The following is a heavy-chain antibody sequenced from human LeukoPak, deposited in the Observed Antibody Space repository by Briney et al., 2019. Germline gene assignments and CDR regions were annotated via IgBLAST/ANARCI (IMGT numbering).Heavy chain of an antibody. Sequence: PSETLSLTCTVSGGSISSYYWSWIRQPPGKGLEWIGYIYYSGSTNYNPSLKSRVTISVDTSKNQFSLKLSSVTAADTAVYYCARVLKIVGATPFDYWGQGTLVTVSS. D-gene: IGHD1-26*01. V-gene: IGHV4-59*01. CDR2: IYYSGST. CDR1: GGSISSYY. J-gene: IGHJ4*02. CDR3: ARVLKIVGATPFDY.